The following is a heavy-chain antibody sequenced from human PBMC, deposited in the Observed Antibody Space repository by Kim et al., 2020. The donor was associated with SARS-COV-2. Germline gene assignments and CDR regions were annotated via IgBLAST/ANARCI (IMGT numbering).Heavy chain of an antibody. CDR2: INHSGST. CDR3: ARGGFNNRSTIFGVVTPYFYYGMDV. CDR1: GGSFSGYY. J-gene: IGHJ6*02. D-gene: IGHD3-3*01. V-gene: IGHV4-34*01. Sequence: SETLSLTCAVYGGSFSGYYWSWIRQPPGKGLEWIGEINHSGSTNYNPSLKSRVTISVDTSKNQFSLKLSSVTAADTAVYYCARGGFNNRSTIFGVVTPYFYYGMDVWGQGTTVTVSS.